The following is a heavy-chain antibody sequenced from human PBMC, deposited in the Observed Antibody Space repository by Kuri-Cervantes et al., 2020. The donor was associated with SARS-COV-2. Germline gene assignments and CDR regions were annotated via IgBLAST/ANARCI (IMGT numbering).Heavy chain of an antibody. D-gene: IGHD6-13*01. CDR3: ASQYSSSWNY. CDR1: GDSVSSNSAA. V-gene: IGHV6-1*01. Sequence: LRLSCAISGDSVSSNSAAWNWIRQSPSRGLEWLGRTYYRSKWYNDYAVSVKSRITINPDTSKNQFSLQLNSVTPEDTAVYYCASQYSSSWNYWGQGTLVTVSS. J-gene: IGHJ4*02. CDR2: TYYRSKWYN.